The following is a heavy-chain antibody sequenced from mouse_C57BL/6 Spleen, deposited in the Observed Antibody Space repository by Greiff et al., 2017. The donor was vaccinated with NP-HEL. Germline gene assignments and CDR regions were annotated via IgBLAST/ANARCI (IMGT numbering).Heavy chain of an antibody. CDR1: GYTFTSYW. CDR2: INPSSGYT. CDR3: ARKIAPARDAMDY. Sequence: QVQLQQSGAELAKPGASVKLSCKASGYTFTSYWMHWVKQRPGQGLEWIGYINPSSGYTKYNQKFKDKATLTADKSSSTAYMQLSSLSYEDSAVYYCARKIAPARDAMDYWGQGTSVTVSS. V-gene: IGHV1-7*01. J-gene: IGHJ4*01. D-gene: IGHD6-1*01.